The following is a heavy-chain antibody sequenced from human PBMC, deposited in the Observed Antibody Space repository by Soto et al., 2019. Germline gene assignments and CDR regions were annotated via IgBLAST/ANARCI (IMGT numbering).Heavy chain of an antibody. CDR1: GYTFTSYG. CDR3: AREVRDYSNYATSHLDI. Sequence: GASVKVSCKASGYTFTSYGISWVRQAPGQGLEWMGWISAYNGNTNYAQKLQGRVTMTTDTSTSTAYMELRSLRSDDTAVYYCAREVRDYSNYATSHLDIWGQGTMVT. J-gene: IGHJ3*02. V-gene: IGHV1-18*01. CDR2: ISAYNGNT. D-gene: IGHD4-4*01.